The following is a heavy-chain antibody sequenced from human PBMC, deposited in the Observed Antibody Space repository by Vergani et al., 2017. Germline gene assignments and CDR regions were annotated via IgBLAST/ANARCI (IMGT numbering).Heavy chain of an antibody. J-gene: IGHJ6*02. CDR3: ATALGGSGAEDV. CDR1: GFTFDDCD. CDR2: LTCKSGGT. V-gene: IGHV3-9*01. D-gene: IGHD3-10*01. Sequence: EVQLLESGGGLVQPGGSLRLSCAASGFTFDDCDMVWVREGPSKGLEWVSGLTCKSGGTDYADSVKGRFTISRDNAKNSLYLQMNSLRAEDTAVYYCATALGGSGAEDVWGQGTTVTVSS.